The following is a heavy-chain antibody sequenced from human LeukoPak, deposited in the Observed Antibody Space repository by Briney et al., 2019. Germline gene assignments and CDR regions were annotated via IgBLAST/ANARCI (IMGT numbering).Heavy chain of an antibody. D-gene: IGHD3-3*01. V-gene: IGHV3-21*01. J-gene: IGHJ6*02. Sequence: GGSLRLSCVASGFSFTISSMNWVRQAPGKGLEWVSSITTGGYVFYADSVKGRFTISRDNSKNTLSLQMNSLRAEDTAVYYCARGGRYDFWSGYGPDGMDVWGQGTTVTVSS. CDR1: GFSFTISS. CDR2: ITTGGYV. CDR3: ARGGRYDFWSGYGPDGMDV.